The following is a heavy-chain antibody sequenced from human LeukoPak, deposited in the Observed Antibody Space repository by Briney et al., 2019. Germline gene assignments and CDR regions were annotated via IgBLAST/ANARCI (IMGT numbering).Heavy chain of an antibody. V-gene: IGHV3-66*01. CDR1: GFTFSSYA. D-gene: IGHD2-21*02. Sequence: PGGSLRLSCAASGFTFSSYAMSWVRQAPGKGLEWVSVIYSGGSTYYADSVKGRFTISRDNSKNTLYLQMNSLRAEDTAVYYCARLYCGGDCQFDYWGQGTLVTVSS. J-gene: IGHJ4*02. CDR2: IYSGGST. CDR3: ARLYCGGDCQFDY.